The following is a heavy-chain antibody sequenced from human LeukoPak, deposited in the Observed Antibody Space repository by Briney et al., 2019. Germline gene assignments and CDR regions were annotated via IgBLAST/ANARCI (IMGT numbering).Heavy chain of an antibody. D-gene: IGHD6-19*01. CDR2: IYYSGTT. Sequence: PSETLSLTCTVSGGSIGPCYWSWIRQPPGKGLEWIGYIYYSGTTNYNPSLKSRVTISVDTSKNQFSLRLISVTAADTAIYYCARDLKIGYNSGWYSFDYWGQGILVTVSS. CDR3: ARDLKIGYNSGWYSFDY. CDR1: GGSIGPCY. J-gene: IGHJ4*02. V-gene: IGHV4-59*01.